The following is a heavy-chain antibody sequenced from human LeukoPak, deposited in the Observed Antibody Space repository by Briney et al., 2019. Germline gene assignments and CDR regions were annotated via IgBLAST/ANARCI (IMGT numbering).Heavy chain of an antibody. CDR1: GYTFTSYD. V-gene: IGHV1-8*01. Sequence: ASVKVSCKASGYTFTSYDINWVRQATGQGLEWMGWMNPNSGNTGYAQKFQGRVTMTRNTSISTAYMELSSLRCEDTAVYYCARSSFIAAAGYFYWGQGTLVTVSS. J-gene: IGHJ4*02. CDR2: MNPNSGNT. CDR3: ARSSFIAAAGYFY. D-gene: IGHD6-13*01.